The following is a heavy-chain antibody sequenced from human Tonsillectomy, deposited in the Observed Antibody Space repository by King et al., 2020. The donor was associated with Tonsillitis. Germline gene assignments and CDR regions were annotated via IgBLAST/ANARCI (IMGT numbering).Heavy chain of an antibody. CDR3: ARDGYCSSTTCYTGAFDI. J-gene: IGHJ3*02. D-gene: IGHD2-2*03. CDR2: ISGSGGNI. V-gene: IGHV3-23*04. Sequence: VQLVESGGGLVQPGGSLRLSCAASGFSFSNYAISWVRQAPGKGLEWVSAISGSGGNIHYADSVKGRFTISRDNSKNTLYLQMNSLRAEDTVVYYCARDGYCSSTTCYTGAFDIWGQGTMV. CDR1: GFSFSNYA.